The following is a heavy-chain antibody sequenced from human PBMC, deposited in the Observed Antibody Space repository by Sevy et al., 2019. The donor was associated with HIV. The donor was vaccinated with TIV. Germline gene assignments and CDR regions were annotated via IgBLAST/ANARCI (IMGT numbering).Heavy chain of an antibody. CDR1: GFTFDDYA. Sequence: GGSLRLSCAASGFTFDDYAMHWVRQAPGKGLEWVSGISWNSGSIGYADSGKGRFTISRDNAKNSLYLQMNSLRAEDTALYYCAKDGDGYNSGAFDIWGQGTMVTVSS. J-gene: IGHJ3*02. CDR3: AKDGDGYNSGAFDI. V-gene: IGHV3-9*01. D-gene: IGHD5-12*01. CDR2: ISWNSGSI.